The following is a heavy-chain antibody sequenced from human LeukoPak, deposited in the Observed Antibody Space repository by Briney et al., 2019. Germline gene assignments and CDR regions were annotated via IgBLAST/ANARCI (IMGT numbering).Heavy chain of an antibody. Sequence: ASVKVSCEASGYTFTSYGISWVRQAPGQGLEWMGWISAYNGNTNYAQKLQGRVTMTTDTSTSTAYMELRSLRSDDTAVYYCAREGASSGWYWFDPWGQGTLVTVSS. V-gene: IGHV1-18*01. J-gene: IGHJ5*02. D-gene: IGHD6-19*01. CDR3: AREGASSGWYWFDP. CDR1: GYTFTSYG. CDR2: ISAYNGNT.